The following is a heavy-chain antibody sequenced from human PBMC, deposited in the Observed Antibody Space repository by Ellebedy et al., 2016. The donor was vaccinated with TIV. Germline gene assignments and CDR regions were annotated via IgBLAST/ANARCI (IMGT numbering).Heavy chain of an antibody. CDR3: AKEGSRGSGYYFDY. CDR1: RFTFSSYA. V-gene: IGHV3-23*01. CDR2: ISASGGSP. D-gene: IGHD3-22*01. Sequence: GESLKISCAASRFTFSSYAMSWVRQAPGKGLEWVSTISASGGSPYYADSVKGRFTISRDNSKNTLYLQMNSLRAEDTAVYYCAKEGSRGSGYYFDYWGQGTLVTVSS. J-gene: IGHJ4*02.